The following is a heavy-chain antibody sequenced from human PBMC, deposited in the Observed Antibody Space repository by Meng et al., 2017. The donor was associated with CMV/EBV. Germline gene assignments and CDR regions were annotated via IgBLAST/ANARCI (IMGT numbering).Heavy chain of an antibody. Sequence: QLPQQESGPGLVQPSETLSLTCTVSGGSISSSGYYWGWIRQPPGKGLEWIGSIYYSGSTYYNPSLKSRVTISVDTSKNQFSLKLSSVTAADTAVYYCASIVGAQDYWGQGTLVTVSS. CDR2: IYYSGST. CDR3: ASIVGAQDY. J-gene: IGHJ4*02. V-gene: IGHV4-39*07. D-gene: IGHD1-26*01. CDR1: GGSISSSGYY.